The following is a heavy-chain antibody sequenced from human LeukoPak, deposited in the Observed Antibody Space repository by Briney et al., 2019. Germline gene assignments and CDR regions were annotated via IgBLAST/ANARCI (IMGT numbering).Heavy chain of an antibody. J-gene: IGHJ4*02. CDR1: GFTFSSYS. CDR3: AKDRDIVVVPAAMGFDY. D-gene: IGHD2-2*01. Sequence: PGGTLRLSCAASGFTFSSYSMKWVRQTPGKGLEWVSFISSSSSYIYYADPVRGRFTISRDNAKNSLYLQMNSLRAEDTAVYYCAKDRDIVVVPAAMGFDYWGQGTLVTVSS. CDR2: ISSSSSYI. V-gene: IGHV3-21*01.